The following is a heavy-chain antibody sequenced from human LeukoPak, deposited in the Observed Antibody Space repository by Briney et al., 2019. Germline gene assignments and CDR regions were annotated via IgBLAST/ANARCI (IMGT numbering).Heavy chain of an antibody. CDR2: MCYSGST. CDR1: GGSISSYY. D-gene: IGHD6-13*01. CDR3: ARWSGYVLD. Sequence: SETLSLTCTVSGGSISSYYWRWLPHPPGKGLEWIEYMCYSGSTNYNPSLKRRVTMSIDTSKNQFSLKLSSVTATDTAVYYCARWSGYVLDLGQGTLVTLS. V-gene: IGHV4-59*01. J-gene: IGHJ4*02.